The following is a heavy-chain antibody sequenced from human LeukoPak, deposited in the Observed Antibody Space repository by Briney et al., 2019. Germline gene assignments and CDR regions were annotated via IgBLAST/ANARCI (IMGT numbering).Heavy chain of an antibody. CDR1: GFTFINSA. CDR3: AKDRTWGLDY. D-gene: IGHD7-27*01. CDR2: ITTDENT. J-gene: IGHJ4*02. Sequence: GGSLRLSCAASGFTFINSAMTWVRQVPGKGLEWVSTITTDENTYYADSVRGRFTISRDNSKSTLYLQMNSLRAGDTAVYYCAKDRTWGLDYWGQGTLVTVSS. V-gene: IGHV3-23*01.